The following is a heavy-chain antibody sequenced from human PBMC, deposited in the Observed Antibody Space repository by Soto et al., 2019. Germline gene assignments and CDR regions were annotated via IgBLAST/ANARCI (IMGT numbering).Heavy chain of an antibody. CDR3: ARGFGSLAY. CDR2: ISVYNGNT. J-gene: IGHJ4*02. Sequence: ASVKVSCKATGYTFTNYAMTWVRQAPGQGLEWMGWISVYNGNTNYAQKLQGRVTMTTDTSTSTAYMELTGLKSDDTAVYYCARGFGSLAYWGKGTQVTVSS. CDR1: GYTFTNYA. D-gene: IGHD3-10*01. V-gene: IGHV1-18*01.